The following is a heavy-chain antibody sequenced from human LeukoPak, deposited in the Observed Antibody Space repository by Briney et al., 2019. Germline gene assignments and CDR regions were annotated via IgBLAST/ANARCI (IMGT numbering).Heavy chain of an antibody. Sequence: GGSLRLSRAASGFTFSSYAMSWVRQAPGKGLEWVSAISGSGGSTYYADSVKGRFTISRDNSKNTLYLQMNSLRAEDTAVYYCAKSTAKANAFDIWGQGTMVTVSS. CDR2: ISGSGGST. CDR3: AKSTAKANAFDI. J-gene: IGHJ3*02. V-gene: IGHV3-23*01. D-gene: IGHD4-17*01. CDR1: GFTFSSYA.